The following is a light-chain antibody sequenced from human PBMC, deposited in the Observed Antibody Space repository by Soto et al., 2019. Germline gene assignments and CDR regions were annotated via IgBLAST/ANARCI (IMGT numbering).Light chain of an antibody. J-gene: IGKJ2*01. CDR1: QSISSSY. Sequence: EIVLTQSPGTLSLTPGERATLSCRASQSISSSYLAWYQQKPGQAPRLLIYGASSRATGIPDRFSGSGSGTDFTLTISTLEPEDFVVYYCQQYGSSPPEYTFGQGTKLESK. V-gene: IGKV3-20*01. CDR2: GAS. CDR3: QQYGSSPPEYT.